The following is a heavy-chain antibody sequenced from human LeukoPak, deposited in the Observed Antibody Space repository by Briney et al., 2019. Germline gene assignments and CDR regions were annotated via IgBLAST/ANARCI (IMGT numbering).Heavy chain of an antibody. J-gene: IGHJ4*02. V-gene: IGHV3-11*04. CDR3: ARGHDYGDY. CDR1: GFTFGDYY. CDR2: ISGSSGTI. Sequence: GGSLRLSCAASGFTFGDYYMSWIRQAPGKGLEWVSYISGSSGTIYYADSVKGRLTISRDNAENSLYLQLNSLRAEDTAVYYCARGHDYGDYWGQGTLATVSS.